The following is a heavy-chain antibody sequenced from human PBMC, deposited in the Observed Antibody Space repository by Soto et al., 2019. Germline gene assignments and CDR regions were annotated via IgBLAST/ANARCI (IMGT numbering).Heavy chain of an antibody. J-gene: IGHJ3*01. CDR3: AKSALQLWLKGGDAFDV. D-gene: IGHD5-18*01. V-gene: IGHV3-23*01. CDR2: LSSSGGST. Sequence: EVQLLESGGGLVQPGGSLRLSCAASGFTFSSYAMNWVRQAPGKGLEWVSALSSSGGSTYYADSVKGRFTISRDNSKNTLYLQINSLRAEDTAVYYCAKSALQLWLKGGDAFDVWGQGTLVTVSS. CDR1: GFTFSSYA.